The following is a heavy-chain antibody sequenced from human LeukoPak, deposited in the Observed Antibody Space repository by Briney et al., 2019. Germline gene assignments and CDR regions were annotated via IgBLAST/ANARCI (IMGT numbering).Heavy chain of an antibody. CDR3: ARDLWAFYCSGGSCYIFDY. J-gene: IGHJ4*02. Sequence: PSETLSLTCTVSGGSISSSSYYWGWIRQPSGKGLEWIGSIYYSGSTYYNPSLKSRVTISVDTSKNQFSLKLSSVTAADTAVYYCARDLWAFYCSGGSCYIFDYWGQGTLVTVSS. CDR2: IYYSGST. CDR1: GGSISSSSYY. D-gene: IGHD2-15*01. V-gene: IGHV4-39*02.